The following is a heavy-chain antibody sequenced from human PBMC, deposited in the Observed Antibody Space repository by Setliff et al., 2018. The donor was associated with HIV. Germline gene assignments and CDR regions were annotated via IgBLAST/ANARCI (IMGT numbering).Heavy chain of an antibody. V-gene: IGHV3-53*01. Sequence: GGSLRLSCAGSGFIFSNYWINWVRPAPGKGREWVSVIYRDGSSYYADSVRGRFTISRDNYKNTLYLQMNSLRPEDTAVYYCARDSPLSHFDYWGQGILVTVSS. CDR2: IYRDGSS. CDR3: ARDSPLSHFDY. CDR1: GFIFSNYW. J-gene: IGHJ4*02.